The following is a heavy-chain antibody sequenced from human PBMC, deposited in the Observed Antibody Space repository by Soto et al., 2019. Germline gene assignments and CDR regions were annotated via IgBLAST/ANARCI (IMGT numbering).Heavy chain of an antibody. V-gene: IGHV5-51*01. CDR2: IYPGDSDT. CDR3: ARHASRYYYDSSGYYPLDY. D-gene: IGHD3-22*01. J-gene: IGHJ4*02. CDR1: GYSFTSYW. Sequence: EVQLVQSGAEVKKPGESLKISCKGSGYSFTSYWIGWVRQMPGKGLEWMGIIYPGDSDTRYSPSFQGQVTISADKSISTAYLQWSSLKASDTAMYYCARHASRYYYDSSGYYPLDYWGQGTLVTVSS.